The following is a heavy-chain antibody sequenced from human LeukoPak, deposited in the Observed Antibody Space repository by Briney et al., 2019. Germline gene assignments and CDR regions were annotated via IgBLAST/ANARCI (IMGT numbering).Heavy chain of an antibody. CDR2: ISAYNGNT. Sequence: ASVKVSCKASGYTFTSYGISWVRQAPGQGLEWMGWISAYNGNTNYAQKFQGRVTITTDESTSTAYMELSSLRSEDTAVYYCARGFERYSSSSRYFDYWGQGTLVTVSS. D-gene: IGHD6-6*01. V-gene: IGHV1-18*01. J-gene: IGHJ4*02. CDR3: ARGFERYSSSSRYFDY. CDR1: GYTFTSYG.